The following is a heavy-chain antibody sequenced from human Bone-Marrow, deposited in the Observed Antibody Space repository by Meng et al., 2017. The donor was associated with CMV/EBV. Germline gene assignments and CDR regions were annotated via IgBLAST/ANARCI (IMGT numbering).Heavy chain of an antibody. J-gene: IGHJ6*02. CDR1: GYTFTGYY. V-gene: IGHV1-2*02. Sequence: ASVKVSCKASGYTFTGYYMHWVRQAPGQGLEWMGWINPNSGGTNYAQKFQGRVTMTRDTSISTAYMELSRLRSDDTAVYYCARGLVVVPAATTNYYYYGMDVWGQGTTVTVSS. CDR2: INPNSGGT. CDR3: ARGLVVVPAATTNYYYYGMDV. D-gene: IGHD2-2*01.